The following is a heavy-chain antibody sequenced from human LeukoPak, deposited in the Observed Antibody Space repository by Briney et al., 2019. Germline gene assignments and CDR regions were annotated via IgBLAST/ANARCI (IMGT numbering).Heavy chain of an antibody. D-gene: IGHD5-12*01. Sequence: GGSLTLSCAASGFTVSSNYMSWVRQAPGKGLEWVSVIYSGGSTYYADSVKGRFTISRDNSKNTPYLQMNSLRAEDTAVYYCAARGYSGYDYLDYWGQGTLVTVSS. J-gene: IGHJ4*02. CDR1: GFTVSSNY. V-gene: IGHV3-53*01. CDR2: IYSGGST. CDR3: AARGYSGYDYLDY.